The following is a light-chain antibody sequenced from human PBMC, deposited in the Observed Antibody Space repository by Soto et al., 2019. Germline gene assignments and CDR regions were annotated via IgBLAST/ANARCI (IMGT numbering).Light chain of an antibody. V-gene: IGKV1-5*03. CDR1: QSISSW. J-gene: IGKJ4*01. CDR2: KAS. CDR3: QQYNSYPS. Sequence: DLQMTQSPSTLSASVGDRVTITCRASQSISSWLAWYQQKPGKAPKLLIYKASSLESGVPSRFSGSGSGTEFTPTISSLQPDDFAAYYCQQYNSYPSFGGGTKVEIK.